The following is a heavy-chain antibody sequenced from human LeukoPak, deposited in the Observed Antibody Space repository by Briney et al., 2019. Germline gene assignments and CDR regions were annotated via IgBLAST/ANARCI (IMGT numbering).Heavy chain of an antibody. CDR2: TSSTRRTM. CDR1: GFTFSSYG. CDR3: ARRYSSGWSDYYYYMDL. Sequence: GGSLRLSCAASGFTFSSYGMSWVRQAPGKGLEWVSYTSSTRRTMYYADSVKGRFTISRDNAKNSLYLQMNSLRAEDTAVYYCARRYSSGWSDYYYYMDLWGKGTTATVSS. V-gene: IGHV3-48*01. D-gene: IGHD6-19*01. J-gene: IGHJ6*03.